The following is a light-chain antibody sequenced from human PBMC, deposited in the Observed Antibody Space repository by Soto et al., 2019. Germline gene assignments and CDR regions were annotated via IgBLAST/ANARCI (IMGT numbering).Light chain of an antibody. CDR1: SSNIGSNT. CDR3: AAWDESLNGPV. J-gene: IGLJ1*01. Sequence: QSVLTQPPSASGTPGQRVTISCSGSSSNIGSNTVNWYQQLPGTAPKLLIYSNNQRPSGVPDRFSGSKSGTSASLDISGLQSEDEADYYCAAWDESLNGPVFGTGTKVTV. CDR2: SNN. V-gene: IGLV1-44*01.